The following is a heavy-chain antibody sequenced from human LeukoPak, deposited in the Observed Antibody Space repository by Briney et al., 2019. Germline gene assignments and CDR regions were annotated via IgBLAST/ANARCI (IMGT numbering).Heavy chain of an antibody. Sequence: PGGSLRLSCAASGFTFSSYWVHWVRQAPGKGLVWVSRINSDGSSTNYADSVKGRFTIPRDNAKNTLYVQMNSLRAEDTAVYYCAARGYCSGTSCLLEYWGQGTLVTVSS. CDR1: GFTFSSYW. CDR2: INSDGSST. D-gene: IGHD2-2*01. J-gene: IGHJ4*02. V-gene: IGHV3-74*01. CDR3: AARGYCSGTSCLLEY.